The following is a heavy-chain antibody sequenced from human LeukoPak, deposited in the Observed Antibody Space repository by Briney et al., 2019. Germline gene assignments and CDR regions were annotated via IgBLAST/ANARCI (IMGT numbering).Heavy chain of an antibody. D-gene: IGHD2/OR15-2a*01. Sequence: SETLSLTCTVSGDSISNYYWSWIRQPPGKGLEWIGYIYYSESTNYNPSLKSRVTISTDTSKSQFSLNLRSVTAEDTGIYYCARGRCRNSGCRPYFDHWGQGTQVTVSS. CDR3: ARGRCRNSGCRPYFDH. J-gene: IGHJ4*02. CDR2: IYYSEST. CDR1: GDSISNYY. V-gene: IGHV4-59*01.